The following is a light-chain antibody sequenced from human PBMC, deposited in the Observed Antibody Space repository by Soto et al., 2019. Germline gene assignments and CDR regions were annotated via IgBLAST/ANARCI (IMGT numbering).Light chain of an antibody. Sequence: EIVLTQSPATLSLSPGERATLSCRASQSVSRYLAWYQQNPVQAPRLLIYDASNRATGIPARFSGSGSGTEFTLTISSLEPEDFAVYYCQQRSNWPPYTFGQGTKLEIK. CDR1: QSVSRY. CDR3: QQRSNWPPYT. V-gene: IGKV3-11*01. J-gene: IGKJ2*01. CDR2: DAS.